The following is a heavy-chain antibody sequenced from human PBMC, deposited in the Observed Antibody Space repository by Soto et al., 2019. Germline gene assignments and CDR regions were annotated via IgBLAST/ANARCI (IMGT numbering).Heavy chain of an antibody. Sequence: SETLSLTCTVSGGSISTFYWSWLRQPPGKGLEWIGYIYYTGSTYYNPSLKSRITISLDTSKNQLSLKLTSVTAADTAVYYCARDRGPPYICSWALDYWGQGTLVTVSS. D-gene: IGHD6-13*01. CDR2: IYYTGST. CDR1: GGSISTFY. V-gene: IGHV4-59*01. J-gene: IGHJ4*02. CDR3: ARDRGPPYICSWALDY.